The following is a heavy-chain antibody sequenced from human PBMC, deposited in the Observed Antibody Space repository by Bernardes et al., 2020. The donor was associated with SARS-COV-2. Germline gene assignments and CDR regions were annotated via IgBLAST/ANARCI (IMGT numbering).Heavy chain of an antibody. J-gene: IGHJ6*02. Sequence: GGSLRLSCAASGFTFSSSWMHWVRQIPGKGLVWVSRINTDGSSTSYADSVKGRFTISRDNAKNTLFLQMDSLRAEDTAVYYCAKESTYDFWSGYFFKYCMDVWGQGTTVTVSS. CDR2: INTDGSST. V-gene: IGHV3-74*01. D-gene: IGHD3-3*01. CDR3: AKESTYDFWSGYFFKYCMDV. CDR1: GFTFSSSW.